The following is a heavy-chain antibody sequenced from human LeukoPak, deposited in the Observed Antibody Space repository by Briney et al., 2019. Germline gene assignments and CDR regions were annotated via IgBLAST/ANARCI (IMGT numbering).Heavy chain of an antibody. CDR2: IHYSGST. J-gene: IGHJ4*02. CDR3: ARFKRADGWSYFDY. Sequence: PGGSLRLSCAASGFTFSSYAMSWVRQAPGKGLEWIGNIHYSGSTDQNPSLKSRVTISVDTSKNQFSLKLSSVTAADTAVYYCARFKRADGWSYFDYWGQGTLVTVSS. D-gene: IGHD6-19*01. V-gene: IGHV4-59*01. CDR1: GFTFSSYA.